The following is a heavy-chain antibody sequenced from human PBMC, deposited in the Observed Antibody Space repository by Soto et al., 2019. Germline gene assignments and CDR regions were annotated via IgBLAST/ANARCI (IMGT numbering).Heavy chain of an antibody. Sequence: LRLSCAASGFTFSSYSMNWVRQAPGKGLEWVSSISSSSSYIYYADSVKGRFTISRDNAKNSLYLQMNSLRAEDTAVYYCARDGITGTTLFDYWGQGTLVTVSS. CDR1: GFTFSSYS. J-gene: IGHJ4*02. D-gene: IGHD1-7*01. V-gene: IGHV3-21*01. CDR3: ARDGITGTTLFDY. CDR2: ISSSSSYI.